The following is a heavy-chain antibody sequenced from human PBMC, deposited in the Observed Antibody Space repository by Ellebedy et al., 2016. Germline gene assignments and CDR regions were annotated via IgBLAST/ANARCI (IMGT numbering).Heavy chain of an antibody. CDR1: GCTFSSYA. D-gene: IGHD1-26*01. V-gene: IGHV1-69*13. CDR2: IIPIFGTA. CDR3: ARDSLGYSGRDY. Sequence: ASVKVSCKASGCTFSSYAISWVRQAPGQGLEWMGGIIPIFGTANYAQKFQGRVTITADESTSTAYMELSSLRSEDTAVYYCARDSLGYSGRDYWGQGTLVTVSS. J-gene: IGHJ4*02.